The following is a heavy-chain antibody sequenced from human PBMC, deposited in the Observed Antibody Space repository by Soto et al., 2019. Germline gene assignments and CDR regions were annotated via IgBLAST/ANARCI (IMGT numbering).Heavy chain of an antibody. CDR3: TRCGIRYHSIGYYLGIDGMDV. CDR1: GGTFNSYA. CDR2: TIPMFSTT. D-gene: IGHD3-22*01. J-gene: IGHJ6*02. Sequence: QVQLVQSGAEVKKPESSVRVSCKASGGTFNSYAITWVRQAPGQGLEWMGGTIPMFSTTNYAEKFQGRVRSTGDESTNTAYMELSSLRSEDTAVYYCTRCGIRYHSIGYYLGIDGMDVWGQGTTVIVSS. V-gene: IGHV1-69*12.